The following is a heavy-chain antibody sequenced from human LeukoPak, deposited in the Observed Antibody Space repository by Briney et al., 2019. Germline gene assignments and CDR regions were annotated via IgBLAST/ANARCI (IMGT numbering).Heavy chain of an antibody. V-gene: IGHV3-23*01. CDR2: ISGTGIAI. D-gene: IGHD3-22*01. CDR1: GFTFDNYA. CDR3: AKYYYGGSGLFDY. J-gene: IGHJ4*02. Sequence: GGSLRLSCAASGFTFDNYAMSWVRQAPGRGLEWVSTISGTGIAIYYADSVKGRFTISRDNSKNTLYLQLNSLRAEDTARYYCAKYYYGGSGLFDYWGQGALVTVSS.